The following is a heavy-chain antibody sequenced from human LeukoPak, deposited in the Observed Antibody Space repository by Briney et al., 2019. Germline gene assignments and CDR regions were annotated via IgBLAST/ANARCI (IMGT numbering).Heavy chain of an antibody. V-gene: IGHV3-30*02. J-gene: IGHJ6*02. Sequence: PGGSLRLSCAASGFTFSNYGMHWVRQAPGKGLEWVAFIWYDGSKKYFGDSVKGRFTISRDNSKNTLDLQMNNLRAEDTAVYFCATDMEAWVRGVTKSHYYYYVMDVWGQGTTVTVSS. D-gene: IGHD3-10*01. CDR1: GFTFSNYG. CDR3: ATDMEAWVRGVTKSHYYYYVMDV. CDR2: IWYDGSKK.